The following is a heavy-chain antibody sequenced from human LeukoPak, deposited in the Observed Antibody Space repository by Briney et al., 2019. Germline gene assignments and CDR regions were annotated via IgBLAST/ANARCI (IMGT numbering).Heavy chain of an antibody. CDR3: ARAPRITIFGVVIIQNWFDP. D-gene: IGHD3-3*01. CDR2: IYYSGST. CDR1: GGSISSYY. J-gene: IGHJ5*02. Sequence: SETLSLTCTVSGGSISSYYWSWIRQPPGKGLEWIGYIYYSGSTNYNPSLKSRVTISVDTSKNQFSLKLSSVTAADTAVYYCARAPRITIFGVVIIQNWFDPWGQGTLVTVSS. V-gene: IGHV4-59*12.